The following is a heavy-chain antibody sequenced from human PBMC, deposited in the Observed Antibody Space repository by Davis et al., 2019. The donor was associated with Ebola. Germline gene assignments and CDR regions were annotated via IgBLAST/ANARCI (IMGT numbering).Heavy chain of an antibody. D-gene: IGHD1-1*01. V-gene: IGHV4-34*01. CDR2: INHSGST. Sequence: MPGGSLRLSCAVSGGSFSGYYWSWIRQPPGKGLEWIGEINHSGSTNYHPSLKSRVTISVDTSKNQFSLKLSSVTAADTAVYYCARVKSWERGLYYYYGMDVWGQGTTVTVSS. J-gene: IGHJ6*02. CDR1: GGSFSGYY. CDR3: ARVKSWERGLYYYYGMDV.